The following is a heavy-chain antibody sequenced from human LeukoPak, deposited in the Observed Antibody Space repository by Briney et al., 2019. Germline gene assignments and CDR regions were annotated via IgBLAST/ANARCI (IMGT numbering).Heavy chain of an antibody. CDR3: AREGSITMVRGVINY. CDR1: GYTFTSYG. V-gene: IGHV1-18*01. J-gene: IGHJ4*02. CDR2: ISAYNGNT. D-gene: IGHD3-10*01. Sequence: ASVKVSCKASGYTFTSYGISWVRQAPGQGLEWMGWISAYNGNTNYAQKLQGRVTMTTDTSTSTAYMELRSLRSADTAVYYCAREGSITMVRGVINYWGQGTLVTVSS.